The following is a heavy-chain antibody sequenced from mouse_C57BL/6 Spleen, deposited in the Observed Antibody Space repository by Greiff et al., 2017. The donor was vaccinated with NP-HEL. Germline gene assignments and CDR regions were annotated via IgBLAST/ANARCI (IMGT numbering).Heavy chain of an antibody. CDR2: IRLKSDDYVT. D-gene: IGHD2-14*01. J-gene: IGHJ2*01. CDR1: GFTFSNYW. Sequence: EVQLQESGGGLVQPGGSMKLSCVASGFTFSNYWMNWVRQSPEKGLEWVAEIRLKSDDYVTHYAVSVKGRFTISRDDPKSSVYLQINNLRAEDTVIYYCWVLLWGQGTTLTVSS. V-gene: IGHV6-6*02. CDR3: WVLL.